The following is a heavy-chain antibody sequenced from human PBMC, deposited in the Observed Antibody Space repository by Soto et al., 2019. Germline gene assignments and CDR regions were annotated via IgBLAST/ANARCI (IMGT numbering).Heavy chain of an antibody. J-gene: IGHJ4*02. Sequence: SETQVSSCASGYSSIDYHNCWWRQAPGRKRLEWTGRIYPSGSTNYTPSLKSRVTMSIGTSKNQFSLKLTSVTAADTAVYFCARGNPNMASAPFDYWGQGTLVTVS. CDR3: ARGNPNMASAPFDY. CDR1: YSSIDYHN. CDR2: IYPSGST. D-gene: IGHD2-8*01. V-gene: IGHV4-4*07.